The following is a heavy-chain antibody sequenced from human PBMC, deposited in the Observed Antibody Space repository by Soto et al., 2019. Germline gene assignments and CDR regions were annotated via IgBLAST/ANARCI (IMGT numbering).Heavy chain of an antibody. J-gene: IGHJ5*02. V-gene: IGHV1-3*01. CDR1: GYTFATYA. Sequence: QVQLVQSGAEVKKPGASVKVSCKASGYTFATYAIHWVRQAPGEGLEWIGWINPATGNTEYSEKFQDRVTLTRDTSATTAYMELRGLRFEDTAVYYCARRYKSAGWLEPWGKGTLVTVSS. CDR3: ARRYKSAGWLEP. D-gene: IGHD1-20*01. CDR2: INPATGNT.